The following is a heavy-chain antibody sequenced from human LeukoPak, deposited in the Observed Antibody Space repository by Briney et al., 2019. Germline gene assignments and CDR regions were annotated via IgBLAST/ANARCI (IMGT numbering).Heavy chain of an antibody. D-gene: IGHD3-3*01. CDR3: ARGQPFWSGPANAFDI. J-gene: IGHJ3*02. CDR2: IYHSGST. V-gene: IGHV4-38-2*01. Sequence: YPSETLSLTCAVSGYSISSGYYWGWIRQPPGKGLEWIGNIYHSGSTYYNPSLKSRVTISIDTSKNQFSLILSSVTAADTAVYYCARGQPFWSGPANAFDIWGQGTMVTVSS. CDR1: GYSISSGYY.